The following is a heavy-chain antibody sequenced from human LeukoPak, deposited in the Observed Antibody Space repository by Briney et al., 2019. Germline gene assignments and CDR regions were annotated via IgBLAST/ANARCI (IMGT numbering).Heavy chain of an antibody. CDR2: IWHDGRNK. CDR1: GFTFSSYG. Sequence: GGSLRLSCAASGFTFSSYGMHWVRQAPGKGLEWVAVIWHDGRNKEYADSVKGRFTISRDNSKNTLYLQMNSLRAEDTAVYCCARDEGKENGTDVWGQGTTVTVS. V-gene: IGHV3-33*01. CDR3: ARDEGKENGTDV. J-gene: IGHJ6*02.